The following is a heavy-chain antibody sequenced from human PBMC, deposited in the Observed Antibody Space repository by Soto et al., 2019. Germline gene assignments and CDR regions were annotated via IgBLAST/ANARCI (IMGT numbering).Heavy chain of an antibody. CDR3: ASLGGREDY. CDR1: GGSISSSSYY. Sequence: QLQLQESGPGLVKPSETLFLTCTVSGGSISSSSYYWGWIRQPPGKGLEWIGSIFYSGSTYYNPSLKSRVTISVDTSKNQFSLKLSSVTAADTAVYYCASLGGREDYWGQGTLVTVSS. J-gene: IGHJ4*02. V-gene: IGHV4-39*01. CDR2: IFYSGST.